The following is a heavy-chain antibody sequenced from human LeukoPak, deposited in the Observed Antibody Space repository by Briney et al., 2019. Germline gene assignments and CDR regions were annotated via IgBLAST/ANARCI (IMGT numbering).Heavy chain of an antibody. CDR1: GGSISSYY. CDR3: AATYPYCSGGSCYDAGFDY. D-gene: IGHD2-15*01. CDR2: IYTSGST. V-gene: IGHV4-4*07. Sequence: SETLSLTYTVSGGSISSYYWSWIRQPAGKGLEWIGRIYTSGSTNYNPSLKSRVTMSVDTSKNQFSLKLSSVTAADTAVYYCAATYPYCSGGSCYDAGFDYWGQGTLVTVSS. J-gene: IGHJ4*02.